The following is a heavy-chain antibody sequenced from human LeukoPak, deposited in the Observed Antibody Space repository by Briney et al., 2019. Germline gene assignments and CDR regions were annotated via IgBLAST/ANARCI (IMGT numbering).Heavy chain of an antibody. CDR2: ISSSSSYT. D-gene: IGHD3-16*01. J-gene: IGHJ3*02. Sequence: GGSLRLACAASGFTFSDHYMSWIRQAPGKGLEWVSYISSSSSYTNYADSVKGRFTISRDNAKNSLYLQMNSLRAEDTAVYYCARDLGPSGGGDDAFDIWGQGTMVTVSS. CDR1: GFTFSDHY. CDR3: ARDLGPSGGGDDAFDI. V-gene: IGHV3-11*06.